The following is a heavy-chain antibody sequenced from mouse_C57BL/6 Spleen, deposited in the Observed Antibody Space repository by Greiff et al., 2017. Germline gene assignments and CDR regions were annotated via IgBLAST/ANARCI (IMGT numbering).Heavy chain of an antibody. Sequence: VKLMESGPELVKPGASVKISCKASGYTFTDYYINWVKQRPGQGLEWIGWIFPGSGSTYYNEKFKGKATLTVDKSSSTAYMLLSSLTSEDSAVYFCAREGRGYYAMDYWGQGTSVTVSS. CDR3: AREGRGYYAMDY. D-gene: IGHD1-1*01. CDR2: IFPGSGST. J-gene: IGHJ4*01. V-gene: IGHV1-75*01. CDR1: GYTFTDYY.